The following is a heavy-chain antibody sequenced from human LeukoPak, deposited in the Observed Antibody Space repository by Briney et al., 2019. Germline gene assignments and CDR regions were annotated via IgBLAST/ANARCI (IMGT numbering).Heavy chain of an antibody. CDR2: ITASCENT. CDR1: GFTFSTYG. Sequence: GGSLRLSCAASGFTFSTYGMNWVRQAPGKGLQWVSGITASCENTYYADPVKGRFTVSRDNSKNMLYLEMNSLRADDTAVYYCAKVYDYYYMDVWGKGTTVTVSS. V-gene: IGHV3-23*01. CDR3: AKVYDYYYMDV. J-gene: IGHJ6*03. D-gene: IGHD2/OR15-2a*01.